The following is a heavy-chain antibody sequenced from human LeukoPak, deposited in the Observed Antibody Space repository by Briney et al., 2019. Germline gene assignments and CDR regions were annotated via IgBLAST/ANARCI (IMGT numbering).Heavy chain of an antibody. V-gene: IGHV3-23*01. CDR3: ARDGQAFNSNWDYFEY. D-gene: IGHD7-27*01. J-gene: IGHJ4*02. CDR1: GLTFDTFA. CDR2: IGNTET. Sequence: PGESLRLSCVASGLTFDTFAMSWVRQAPGKGLEWVSGIGNTETYYSDSVKGRFTISRDNSKSTIYLHMSNLRAEDTALYYCARDGQAFNSNWDYFEYWGQGTPVTVSS.